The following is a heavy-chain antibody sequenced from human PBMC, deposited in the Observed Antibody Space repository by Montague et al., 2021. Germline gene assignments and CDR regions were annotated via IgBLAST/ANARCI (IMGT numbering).Heavy chain of an antibody. V-gene: IGHV4-59*01. CDR3: ARSPTQCLVFDY. J-gene: IGHJ4*02. Sequence: SETLSLTCTVSGDSISSYYWSWIRQPPGKGLEWIGYFYYSGSTNYNPSLKSRVTMSLDTSKNQFSLKLSSVTAADTAIYYCARSPTQCLVFDYWGQGTLVTVSS. CDR2: FYYSGST. CDR1: GDSISSYY. D-gene: IGHD6-19*01.